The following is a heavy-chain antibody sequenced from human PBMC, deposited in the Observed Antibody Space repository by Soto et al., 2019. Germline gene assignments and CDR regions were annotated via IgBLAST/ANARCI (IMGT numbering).Heavy chain of an antibody. CDR3: ARNDCSSTSCYLGYYYYMDV. V-gene: IGHV1-18*01. Sequence: ASVKVSCKASGYAFTSYGISWVRQAPGQGLEWMGWISAYNGNTNYAQKLQGRVTMTTDTSTSTAYMELRSLRSDDTAVYYCARNDCSSTSCYLGYYYYMDVWGKGTTVTVSS. CDR1: GYAFTSYG. J-gene: IGHJ6*03. CDR2: ISAYNGNT. D-gene: IGHD2-2*01.